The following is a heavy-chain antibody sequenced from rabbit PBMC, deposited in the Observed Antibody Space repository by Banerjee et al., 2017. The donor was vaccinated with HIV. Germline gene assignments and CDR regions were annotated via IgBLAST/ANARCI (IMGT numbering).Heavy chain of an antibody. Sequence: QEQLKETGGGLVQPGGSLTLTCTASGFSFSSSYWICWVRQAPGKGLEWIACIDGGVSGSTYHANWAKGRFTISKTSSTTVTLQMTSLTAADTATYFCARGTYGYAGYAPNLWGPGTLVTVS. D-gene: IGHD6-1*01. CDR2: IDGGVSGST. CDR3: ARGTYGYAGYAPNL. V-gene: IGHV1S45*01. J-gene: IGHJ4*01. CDR1: GFSFSSSYW.